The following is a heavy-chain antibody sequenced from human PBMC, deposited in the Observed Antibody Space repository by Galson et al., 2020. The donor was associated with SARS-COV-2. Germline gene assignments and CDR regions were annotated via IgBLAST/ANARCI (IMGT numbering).Heavy chain of an antibody. CDR3: ARETDDQTSSWYDY. V-gene: IGHV3-30*04. CDR2: ISYDGTTG. J-gene: IGHJ4*02. Sequence: QLGESLKISCAASGFTFSSSAMHWVSQAPGQGLEWVAIISYDGTTGYNSDSVKGRFTISRDISKNTLYLQMSRLRPEDTGVYYCARETDDQTSSWYDYWGQGTLVTVSP. CDR1: GFTFSSSA. D-gene: IGHD2-2*01.